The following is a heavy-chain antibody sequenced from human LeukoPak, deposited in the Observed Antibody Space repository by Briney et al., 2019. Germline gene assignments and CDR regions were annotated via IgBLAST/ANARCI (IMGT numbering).Heavy chain of an antibody. CDR1: GFTFSSFW. J-gene: IGHJ4*02. Sequence: GGSLSPSCAASGFTFSSFWMSWVAQAPGKGLEWVANIKQDGSEKYYVDSVKGRFTISRDNAKNSLYLQMNSLRAEDTAVYYCARERGSKCFDYWGQGTLVTVSS. D-gene: IGHD3-10*01. CDR2: IKQDGSEK. V-gene: IGHV3-7*01. CDR3: ARERGSKCFDY.